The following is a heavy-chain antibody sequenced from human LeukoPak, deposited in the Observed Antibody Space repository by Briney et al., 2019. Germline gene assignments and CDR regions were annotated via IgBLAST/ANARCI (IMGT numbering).Heavy chain of an antibody. V-gene: IGHV1-69*04. J-gene: IGHJ6*02. CDR1: AGTFSSYA. Sequence: ASVSVSCMASAGTFSSYAISWVRQAPGPGLEWMGRIIPILGIANYAQKFQGRVTITADKSTSTAYMELSSLRSEDTAVYYCASSSGYFDWSSRIPYGMDVWGQGTTVTVSS. D-gene: IGHD3-9*01. CDR2: IIPILGIA. CDR3: ASSSGYFDWSSRIPYGMDV.